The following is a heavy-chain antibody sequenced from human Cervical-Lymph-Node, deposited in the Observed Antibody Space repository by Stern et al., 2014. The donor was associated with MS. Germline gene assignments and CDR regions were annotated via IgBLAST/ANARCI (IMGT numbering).Heavy chain of an antibody. Sequence: VQLVQSGPEVKRPGESLKISCQASGYTFTSYWIGWVRQMPGKGLEWIAIIFPGGSDIRYSQSFQGQVPISADKSSSTAYLQWNNLKASDTAIYYCARQRYFDYWGQGTLVTVSS. CDR3: ARQRYFDY. CDR1: GYTFTSYW. V-gene: IGHV5-51*01. CDR2: IFPGGSDI. J-gene: IGHJ4*02.